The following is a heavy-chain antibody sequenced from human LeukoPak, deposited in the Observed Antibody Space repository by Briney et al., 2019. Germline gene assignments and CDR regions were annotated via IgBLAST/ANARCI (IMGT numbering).Heavy chain of an antibody. V-gene: IGHV1-8*01. CDR1: GYTFITYD. CDR3: ARGINYYYDSSGYYYDVPDFDY. Sequence: ASVKVSCKASGYTFITYDINWVRQATGQGLEWMGWMSPNSGNTGYAQKFQGRVTMTRDTSTSTVYMELSSLRSEDTAVYYCARGINYYYDSSGYYYDVPDFDYWGQGTLVTVSS. CDR2: MSPNSGNT. D-gene: IGHD3-22*01. J-gene: IGHJ4*02.